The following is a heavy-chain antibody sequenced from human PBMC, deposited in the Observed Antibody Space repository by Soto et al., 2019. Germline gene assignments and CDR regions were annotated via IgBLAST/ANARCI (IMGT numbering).Heavy chain of an antibody. CDR3: TSDRYPRFYHGSGSYPYY. D-gene: IGHD3-10*01. Sequence: SLILACAASVFTFSSFWMSWVRQAPGKGLEWVANIKTDGSETHYVDSVKGRFTISRDNPKTSLFLQMNSLRVEDTAVYFCTSDRYPRFYHGSGSYPYYWGQGTPVTVSS. V-gene: IGHV3-7*03. J-gene: IGHJ4*02. CDR2: IKTDGSET. CDR1: VFTFSSFW.